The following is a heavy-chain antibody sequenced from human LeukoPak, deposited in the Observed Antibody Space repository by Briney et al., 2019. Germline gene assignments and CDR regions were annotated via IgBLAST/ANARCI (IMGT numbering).Heavy chain of an antibody. CDR3: ARVRYNYCDWFDP. J-gene: IGHJ5*02. CDR2: IYYSGST. Sequence: PSETLSLTCTVSGGSISSSSYYWGWIRQPPGKGLEWIGNIYYSGSTYYNPSLKSRVTISVDTSKNQFSLKLSSVTAADTAVYYCARVRYNYCDWFDPWGQGTLLTVSS. CDR1: GGSISSSSYY. D-gene: IGHD5-18*01. V-gene: IGHV4-39*07.